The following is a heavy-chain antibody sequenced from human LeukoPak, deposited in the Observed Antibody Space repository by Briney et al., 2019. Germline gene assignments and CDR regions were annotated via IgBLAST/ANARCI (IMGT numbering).Heavy chain of an antibody. V-gene: IGHV3-64*01. D-gene: IGHD3-22*01. CDR1: GFTFSSYA. CDR2: ISSNGGST. CDR3: ARGASDSSGYYYFDY. J-gene: IGHJ4*02. Sequence: PGGSLRLSCAASGFTFSSYAMHWVRQAPGKGLEYVSAISSNGGSTYYANSVKGRFTISRDNSKNTLYLQMGSLRAEDMAVYYCARGASDSSGYYYFDYWGQGTLVTVSS.